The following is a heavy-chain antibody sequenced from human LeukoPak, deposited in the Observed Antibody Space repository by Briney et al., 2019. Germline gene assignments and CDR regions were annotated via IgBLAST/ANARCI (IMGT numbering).Heavy chain of an antibody. Sequence: GGSLRLSCAASGFTLSSYGMHWVRQAPGKGLEWVAVIWFDGSNKYYADSVKGRFTISRDNSKNTLYLQMNSLRAEGTAVYYCARDGVLYSSGWYNWFDPWGQGTLVTVSS. V-gene: IGHV3-33*01. CDR2: IWFDGSNK. CDR1: GFTLSSYG. D-gene: IGHD6-19*01. J-gene: IGHJ5*02. CDR3: ARDGVLYSSGWYNWFDP.